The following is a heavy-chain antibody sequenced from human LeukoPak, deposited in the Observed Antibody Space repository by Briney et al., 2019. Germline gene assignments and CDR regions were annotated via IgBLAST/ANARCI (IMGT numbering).Heavy chain of an antibody. J-gene: IGHJ2*01. V-gene: IGHV1-2*06. Sequence: ASVKVSCKASGYSFTGYYMHWVRQAPGQGLEWMGRINPNSGGTSYAQKFQGRVTMTRDTSISTAYMDLTRLRSDDTAVYYCARAHGDYDWYFDLWGRGTLVTVSS. CDR1: GYSFTGYY. CDR3: ARAHGDYDWYFDL. D-gene: IGHD4-17*01. CDR2: INPNSGGT.